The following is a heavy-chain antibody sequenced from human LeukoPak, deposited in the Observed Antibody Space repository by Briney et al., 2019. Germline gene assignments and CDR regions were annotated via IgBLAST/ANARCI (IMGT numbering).Heavy chain of an antibody. Sequence: PGGSLRLSCAASGFTFRSYWMHWVRQAPGKGLVWVSRINSDGGTTNYADSVKGRFTISRDNAKNTLYLQMNSLRAEDTAVFYCARGYCTGGTCYFDYWGRGTLVTVSS. D-gene: IGHD2-8*02. V-gene: IGHV3-74*01. CDR2: INSDGGTT. J-gene: IGHJ4*02. CDR3: ARGYCTGGTCYFDY. CDR1: GFTFRSYW.